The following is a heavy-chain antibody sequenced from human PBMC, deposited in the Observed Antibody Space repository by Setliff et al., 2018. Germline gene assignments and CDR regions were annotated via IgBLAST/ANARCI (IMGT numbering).Heavy chain of an antibody. CDR1: GDSINTPTYH. J-gene: IGHJ6*03. CDR2: IYYTGIT. Sequence: PSETLSLTCTVSGDSINTPTYHWGWVRQPPGKGLEWIGLIYYTGITYYNPSLKSRVTISEDMSENQISLKLNPVTAADTAVYYCARLYDFCSGGSCYSGYSGYYYYMDVWGKGTTVTVSS. D-gene: IGHD2-15*01. V-gene: IGHV4-39*01. CDR3: ARLYDFCSGGSCYSGYSGYYYYMDV.